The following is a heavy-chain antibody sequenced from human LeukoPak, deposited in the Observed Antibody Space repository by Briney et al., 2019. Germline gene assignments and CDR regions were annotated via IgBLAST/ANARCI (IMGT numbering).Heavy chain of an antibody. CDR1: GYTFTGYY. CDR2: IIPIFGTA. CDR3: ARDGGIAARRPPTRYYYYYYMDV. Sequence: GASVKVSCKASGYTFTGYYMHWVRQAPGQGLEWMGGIIPIFGTANYAQKFQGRVTITADESTSTAYMELSSLRSEDTAVYYCARDGGIAARRPPTRYYYYYYMDVWGKGTTVTVSS. D-gene: IGHD6-6*01. J-gene: IGHJ6*03. V-gene: IGHV1-69*13.